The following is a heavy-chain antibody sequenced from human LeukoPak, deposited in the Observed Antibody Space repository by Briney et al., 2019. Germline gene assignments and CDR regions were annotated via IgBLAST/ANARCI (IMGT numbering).Heavy chain of an antibody. J-gene: IGHJ4*02. CDR1: GYSLIDYY. CDR3: ARANWGSQGFSDY. D-gene: IGHD7-27*01. Sequence: GASVKVSCKASGYSLIDYYIHWVKQAPGKGPKWMGRHDPTDGETFYAEDFQGRITITADTSTDTAYMELSSLRSEDTALYFCARANWGSQGFSDYWGQGTLVIVSS. CDR2: HDPTDGET. V-gene: IGHV1-69-2*01.